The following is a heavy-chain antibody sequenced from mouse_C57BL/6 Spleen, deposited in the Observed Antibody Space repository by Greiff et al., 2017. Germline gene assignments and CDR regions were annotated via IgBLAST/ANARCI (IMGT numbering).Heavy chain of an antibody. CDR3: ARHSNYYFDY. D-gene: IGHD2-5*01. CDR2: INPSTGGT. J-gene: IGHJ2*01. V-gene: IGHV1-42*01. Sequence: VQLQQSGPELVKPGVSVKISCKASGYSFTGYYMNWVKQSPEKSLEWIGEINPSTGGTTYNQKFKAKATLTVDKSSSTAYMQLKSLTSEDSAVYYCARHSNYYFDYWGQGTTLTVSS. CDR1: GYSFTGYY.